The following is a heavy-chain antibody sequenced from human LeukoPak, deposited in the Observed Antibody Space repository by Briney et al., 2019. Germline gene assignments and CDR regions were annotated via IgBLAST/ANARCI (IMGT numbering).Heavy chain of an antibody. CDR1: GFTFSSYG. CDR3: ARGGGLDV. J-gene: IGHJ6*02. D-gene: IGHD3-16*01. V-gene: IGHV3-33*01. Sequence: GGSLRLSCAASGFTFSSYGMHWVRQAPDKGLEWVAVIWYDGSNKYYADSVKGRFTISRDNSKNTLYLQMSNLRAEDTAVYFCARGGGLDVWGQGATVTVSS. CDR2: IWYDGSNK.